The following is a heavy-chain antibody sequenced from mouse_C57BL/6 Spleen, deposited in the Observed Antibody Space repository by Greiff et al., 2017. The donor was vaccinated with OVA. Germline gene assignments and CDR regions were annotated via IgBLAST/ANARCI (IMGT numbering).Heavy chain of an antibody. V-gene: IGHV5-6*01. J-gene: IGHJ4*01. CDR3: ARAGGNDYYDRED. CDR2: ISSGGSYT. CDR1: GFTFSSYG. Sequence: EVMLVESGGDLVKPGGSLKLSCAASGFTFSSYGMSWVRQTPDKRLEWVATISSGGSYTYYPARVKGRFTISSDNAKNTLYQKMSSLKYEDTDMDDCARAGGNDYYDREDGGQGTSGTGAS. D-gene: IGHD2-1*01.